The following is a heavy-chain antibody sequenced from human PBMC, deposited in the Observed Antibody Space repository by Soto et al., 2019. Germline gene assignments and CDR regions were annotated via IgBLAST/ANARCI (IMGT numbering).Heavy chain of an antibody. CDR3: AKGYSSSWYQAACDI. D-gene: IGHD6-13*01. CDR1: GFTFSSYA. V-gene: IGHV3-64*01. Sequence: EVQLVESGGGLVQPGGSLRLSCAASGFTFSSYAMHWVRQAPGKGLEYVSAISSNGGSTYYANSVKGRFTISRDNSKNTLYLQMGSLRAEDMAVYYCAKGYSSSWYQAACDIWGQGTMVTVSS. CDR2: ISSNGGST. J-gene: IGHJ3*02.